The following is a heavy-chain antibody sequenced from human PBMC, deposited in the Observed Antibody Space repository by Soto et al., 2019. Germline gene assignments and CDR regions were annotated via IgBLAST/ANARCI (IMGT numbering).Heavy chain of an antibody. J-gene: IGHJ4*02. CDR3: ESTVCCYYQGPRTRFDY. CDR2: IIPIFGTA. Sequence: QVQLVQSGAEVKKPGSSVKVSCKASGGTFSSYAISWVRQAPGQGLEWMGGIIPIFGTANYAQKFQGTVTLTTSECTGSTEMGLRSSRYKDADVCACESTVCCYYQGPRTRFDYWGQGTLVTVSS. CDR1: GGTFSSYA. D-gene: IGHD2-21*01. V-gene: IGHV1-69*01.